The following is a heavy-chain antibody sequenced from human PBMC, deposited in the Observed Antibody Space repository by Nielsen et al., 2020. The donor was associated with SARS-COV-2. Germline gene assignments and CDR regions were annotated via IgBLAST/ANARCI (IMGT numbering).Heavy chain of an antibody. CDR3: AREFALRDTAYFDY. J-gene: IGHJ4*02. Sequence: GGSLRLSCAASGFTFSSYEMNWVRQAPGKGLEWVSYISSSGSTIYYADSVKGRFTISRDNSRNTVYLQMNSLRPEDTAVYYCAREFALRDTAYFDYWGQGTLVTVSS. D-gene: IGHD5-18*01. CDR2: ISSSGSTI. V-gene: IGHV3-48*03. CDR1: GFTFSSYE.